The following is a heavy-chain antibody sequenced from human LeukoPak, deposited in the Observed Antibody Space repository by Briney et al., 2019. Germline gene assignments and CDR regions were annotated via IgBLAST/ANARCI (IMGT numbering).Heavy chain of an antibody. J-gene: IGHJ4*02. CDR3: AKPQTYGSGSYYNFDY. V-gene: IGHV3-23*01. Sequence: GGSLRLSCAASGFTFSSYGMSWVRQAPGKGLEWVSAISGSGGSTYYADSVKGRFTISRDNSKNTLYLQMNSLRAEDTAVYYCAKPQTYGSGSYYNFDYWGQGTLVTVSS. CDR2: ISGSGGST. CDR1: GFTFSSYG. D-gene: IGHD3-10*01.